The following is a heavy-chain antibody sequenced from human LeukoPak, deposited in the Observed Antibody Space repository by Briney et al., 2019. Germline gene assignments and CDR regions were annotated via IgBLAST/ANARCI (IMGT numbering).Heavy chain of an antibody. V-gene: IGHV3-23*01. CDR3: AKDPRVTSQLLSQNWFDP. J-gene: IGHJ5*02. D-gene: IGHD2-2*01. CDR2: ISGSGGST. Sequence: GGSLRLSCAASGFTFSSYAMSWVRQAPGKGLEWVSAISGSGGSTYYADSVKGRFTISRDNSKNTLYLQMNSLRTEDTAVYYCAKDPRVTSQLLSQNWFDPWGQGTLVTVSS. CDR1: GFTFSSYA.